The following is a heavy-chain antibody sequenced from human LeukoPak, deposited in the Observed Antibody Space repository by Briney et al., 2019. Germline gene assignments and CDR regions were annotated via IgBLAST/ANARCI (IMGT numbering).Heavy chain of an antibody. V-gene: IGHV3-21*01. D-gene: IGHD3-10*01. CDR3: ASVDYYGSGSYYNDVDY. J-gene: IGHJ4*02. CDR1: GFTFSSYS. Sequence: GGSLRLSCAASGFTFSSYSMNWVRQAPGKGLEWVSSISSSSSYIYYADSVKGRFTISRDNAKNSLYLQMNSLRAEDTALYYCASVDYYGSGSYYNDVDYWGQGTLVTVSS. CDR2: ISSSSSYI.